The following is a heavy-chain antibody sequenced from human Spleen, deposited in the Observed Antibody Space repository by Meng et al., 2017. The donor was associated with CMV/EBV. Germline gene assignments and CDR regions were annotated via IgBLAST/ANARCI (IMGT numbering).Heavy chain of an antibody. CDR1: GYTFTDHY. J-gene: IGHJ6*02. Sequence: ASVKVSCKASGYTFTDHYFHWVRQAPGQGLEWMGWISPDTGGTQFAQNFQDRVTMTRDTSVSTAYMELNNLRSDDTAVYYCARVDSHSSSAREGYYYYGMDVWGQGTTVTVSS. CDR3: ARVDSHSSSAREGYYYYGMDV. V-gene: IGHV1-2*02. CDR2: ISPDTGGT. D-gene: IGHD6-6*01.